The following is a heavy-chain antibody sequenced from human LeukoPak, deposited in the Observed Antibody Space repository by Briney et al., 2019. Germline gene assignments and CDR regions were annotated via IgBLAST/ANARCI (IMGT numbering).Heavy chain of an antibody. CDR2: ISAYNGNT. CDR3: ARSGTGGDAYYYDSSGPYYFDY. V-gene: IGHV1-18*01. Sequence: ASVKVSCKASGYTFTSYGISWVRQPPGQGLEWMGWISAYNGNTNYAQKLQGRVTMTTDTSTSTAYMELRSLRSDDTAVYYCARSGTGGDAYYYDSSGPYYFDYWGQGTLVTVSS. D-gene: IGHD3-22*01. J-gene: IGHJ4*02. CDR1: GYTFTSYG.